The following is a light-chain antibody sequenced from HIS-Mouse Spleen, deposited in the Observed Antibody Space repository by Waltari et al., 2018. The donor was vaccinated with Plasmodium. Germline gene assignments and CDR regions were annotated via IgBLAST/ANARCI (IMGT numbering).Light chain of an antibody. V-gene: IGKV1-33*01. Sequence: DIQMTQSPSSLSASVGDRVTITCQPSQDISNYLNWYQQKPGKAPKLLIYDASNLETGVPSRFSGSGSGTDFTFTINSLQPEDIATYYCQQYDNLPPYTFGQGTKLEIK. J-gene: IGKJ2*01. CDR2: DAS. CDR1: QDISNY. CDR3: QQYDNLPPYT.